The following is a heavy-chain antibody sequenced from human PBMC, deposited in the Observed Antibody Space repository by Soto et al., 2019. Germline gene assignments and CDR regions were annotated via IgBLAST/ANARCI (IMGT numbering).Heavy chain of an antibody. CDR3: VTIYGGCLGGHFDY. V-gene: IGHV3-30-3*01. CDR2: ILYDGDNK. Sequence: QVQLVESGGSVVQPGRSLRLSCTASEFSFSDFALHWVSQAPVNGMEWVAGILYDGDNKQYADSVKGRFTISRDNSKNTLYVHMNSLSTEDTAVYYCVTIYGGCLGGHFDYWGQGTLVSVSS. CDR1: EFSFSDFA. J-gene: IGHJ4*02. D-gene: IGHD3-16*01.